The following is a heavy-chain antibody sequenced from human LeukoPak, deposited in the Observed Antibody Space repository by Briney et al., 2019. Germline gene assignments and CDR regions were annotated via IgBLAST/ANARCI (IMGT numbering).Heavy chain of an antibody. J-gene: IGHJ4*02. CDR3: AMGGGLGIVDY. V-gene: IGHV4-61*02. CDR1: GGSISSGTYY. CDR2: ISTSGST. D-gene: IGHD7-27*01. Sequence: SETLSLTCTVSGGSISSGTYYWRWIRQPAGKGLEWIGRISTSGSTDYNPSLKSRVTISVDMSKNQFSLKLSSVTAADTAVYYCAMGGGLGIVDYWGQGTLVTASS.